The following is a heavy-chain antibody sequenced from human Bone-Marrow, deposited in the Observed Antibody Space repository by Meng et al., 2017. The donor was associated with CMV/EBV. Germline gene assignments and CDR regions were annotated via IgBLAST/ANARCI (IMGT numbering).Heavy chain of an antibody. CDR3: ARIVGATLYYYYGMDV. V-gene: IGHV4-34*01. Sequence: GSLRLSCAVYGGSFSGYYWSWIRQPPGKGLEWIGSIYYSGSTYYNPSLKSRVTISVDTSKNQFSLKLSSVTAADTAVYYCARIVGATLYYYYGMDVWGQGTMVTGSS. CDR1: GGSFSGYY. CDR2: IYYSGST. D-gene: IGHD1-26*01. J-gene: IGHJ6*01.